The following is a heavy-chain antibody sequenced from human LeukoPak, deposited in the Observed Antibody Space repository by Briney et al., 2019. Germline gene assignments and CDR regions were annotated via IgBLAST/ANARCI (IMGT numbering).Heavy chain of an antibody. CDR3: ARGSSHTVGDFDY. CDR1: GYTFTGYY. V-gene: IGHV1-8*02. Sequence: ASVKVSCKASGYTFTGYYMHWVRQATGQGLEWMGWMNPNSGNTGYAQKFQGRVTMTRNTSISTAYMELSSLRSEDTAVYYCARGSSHTVGDFDYWGQGTLVTVSS. D-gene: IGHD3-10*01. J-gene: IGHJ4*02. CDR2: MNPNSGNT.